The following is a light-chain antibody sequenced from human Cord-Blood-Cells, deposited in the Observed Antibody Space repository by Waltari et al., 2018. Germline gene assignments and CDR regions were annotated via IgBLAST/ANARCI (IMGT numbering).Light chain of an antibody. Sequence: QSALTQPASVSGSPGQSITLPCPGTSIDLGGFNYVPWYQQHPGKAPKLMIYDVSKRPSGVSNRFSGSKSGNTASLTISGLQAEDEADYYCSSYTSSSTWVFGGGTKLTVL. CDR1: SIDLGGFNY. CDR3: SSYTSSSTWV. CDR2: DVS. J-gene: IGLJ3*02. V-gene: IGLV2-14*01.